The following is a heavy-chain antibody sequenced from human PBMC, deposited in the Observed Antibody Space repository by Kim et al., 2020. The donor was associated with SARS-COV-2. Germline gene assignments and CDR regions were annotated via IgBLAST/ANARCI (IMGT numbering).Heavy chain of an antibody. D-gene: IGHD5-12*01. V-gene: IGHV4-39*01. Sequence: SETLSLTCTVSGGSISSSSYYWGWIRQPPGKGLEWIGSIYYSGSTYYNPSLKSRVTISVDTSKNQFSLKLSSVTAADTAVYYCARQASGYDPSLDWFDP. CDR2: IYYSGST. CDR3: ARQASGYDPSLDWFDP. CDR1: GGSISSSSYY. J-gene: IGHJ5*02.